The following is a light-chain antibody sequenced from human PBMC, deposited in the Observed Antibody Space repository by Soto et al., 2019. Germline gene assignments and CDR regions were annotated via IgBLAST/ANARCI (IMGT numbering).Light chain of an antibody. CDR1: SSDVGSYNL. CDR2: EVI. V-gene: IGLV2-23*02. J-gene: IGLJ1*01. Sequence: QSVLTQPASVSGSPGQSITISCTGTSSDVGSYNLVSWYQQHPGKASKLMIYEVIKRPSGVSNRFSGSKSGNTASLTISGLQAEDEADYYCCSYAGSSTYVFGTGTKVTVL. CDR3: CSYAGSSTYV.